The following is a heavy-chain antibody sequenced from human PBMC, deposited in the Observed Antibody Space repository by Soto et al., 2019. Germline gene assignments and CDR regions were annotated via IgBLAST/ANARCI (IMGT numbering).Heavy chain of an antibody. D-gene: IGHD6-19*01. CDR2: IYTSASI. CDR3: ARDRQAGYNFYYGMDV. CDR1: GADINTYS. Sequence: SETLSLTCSVSGADINTYSWTWIRQPAGKGLEWIGRIYTSASISYNPSLRGRVTLSVDTSTNQVSLKLASVTAADTAVYYCARDRQAGYNFYYGMDVWGQGTTVTVSS. V-gene: IGHV4-4*07. J-gene: IGHJ6*02.